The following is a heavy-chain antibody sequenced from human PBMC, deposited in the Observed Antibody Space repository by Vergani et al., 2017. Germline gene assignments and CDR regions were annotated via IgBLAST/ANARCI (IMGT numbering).Heavy chain of an antibody. V-gene: IGHV4-4*02. CDR3: ASLADSSSWYYFDY. J-gene: IGHJ4*02. D-gene: IGHD6-13*01. CDR2: IYHSGST. Sequence: QVQLQESGPGLVKPSGTLSLTCSVSGGSISSSNWWSWVRRPPGKGLEWIGTIYHSGSTNYNPSRKSRVTISVDKSKNQCSLKLSSVTAADTAVYYCASLADSSSWYYFDYWGQGTLVTVSS. CDR1: GGSISSSNW.